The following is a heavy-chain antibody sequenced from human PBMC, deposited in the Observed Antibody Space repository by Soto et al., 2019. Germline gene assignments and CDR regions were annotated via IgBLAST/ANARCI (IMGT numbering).Heavy chain of an antibody. CDR3: ARRYPNRGYGYGHIPEDYYGMDV. CDR1: GGTFSSYA. D-gene: IGHD5-18*01. CDR2: IIPIFGTA. Sequence: QVQLVQSGAEVKKPGSSVKVSCKASGGTFSSYAISWVRQAPGQGLEWMGGIIPIFGTANYAQKFQGRVTITADESTSTAYMELSSLRSEDTAVYYCARRYPNRGYGYGHIPEDYYGMDVWGQGTTVTVSS. V-gene: IGHV1-69*01. J-gene: IGHJ6*02.